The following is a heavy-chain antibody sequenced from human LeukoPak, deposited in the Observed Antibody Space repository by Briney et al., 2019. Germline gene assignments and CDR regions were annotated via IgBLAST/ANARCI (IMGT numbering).Heavy chain of an antibody. CDR1: GVSITSYY. V-gene: IGHV4-59*01. CDR3: AIVTPRYYFDY. CDR2: IYYNGST. Sequence: SETLSLTCAVSGVSITSYYWSWIRQPPGKGLEWIGFIYYNGSTNYNPSLKSRVTISLDTSKNQFSLKLSSVTAADTAVYYCAIVTPRYYFDYWGQGTLVTVSS. D-gene: IGHD3-16*02. J-gene: IGHJ4*01.